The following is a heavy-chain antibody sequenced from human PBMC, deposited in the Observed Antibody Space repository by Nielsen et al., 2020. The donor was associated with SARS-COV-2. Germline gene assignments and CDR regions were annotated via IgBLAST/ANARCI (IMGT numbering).Heavy chain of an antibody. CDR3: ARQPRSIISNWFDP. CDR1: GFSFTNYW. D-gene: IGHD1-14*01. Sequence: GESPKTPCNASGFSFTNYWIRWVRQMPGKGLEWMGNLDPPDSHTNYSPSFQGHVTISADKSNTTAYLQWSSLEASDSAMYYCARQPRSIISNWFDPWGQGTLVTVST. CDR2: LDPPDSHT. J-gene: IGHJ5*02. V-gene: IGHV5-10-1*01.